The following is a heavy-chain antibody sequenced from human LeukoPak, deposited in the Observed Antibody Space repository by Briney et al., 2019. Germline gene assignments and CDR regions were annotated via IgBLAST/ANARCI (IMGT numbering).Heavy chain of an antibody. CDR1: GFTFSSYA. CDR2: ISGSGGST. Sequence: GGSLRPSCAASGFTFSSYAMSWVRQAPGKGLEWVSAISGSGGSTYYADSVKGRFTISRDNSKNTLYLQMNSLRAEDTAVYYCAKDSARLARGEFDPWGQGTLVTVSP. J-gene: IGHJ5*02. CDR3: AKDSARLARGEFDP. V-gene: IGHV3-23*01. D-gene: IGHD3-10*01.